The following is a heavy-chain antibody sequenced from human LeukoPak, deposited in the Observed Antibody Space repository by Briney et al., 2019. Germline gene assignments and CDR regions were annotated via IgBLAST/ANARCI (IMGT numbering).Heavy chain of an antibody. CDR1: GFTFNDYY. CDR2: ISSSGSTI. J-gene: IGHJ4*02. D-gene: IGHD3-3*02. CDR3: ARAKISLYFDY. V-gene: IGHV3-11*04. Sequence: GGSLRLSCAASGFTFNDYYMSWVRQAPGKGLEWVSYISSSGSTIYYADSVKGRFTISRDNAKNSLYLQMNSLRAEDTAVYYCARAKISLYFDYWGQGTLVTVSS.